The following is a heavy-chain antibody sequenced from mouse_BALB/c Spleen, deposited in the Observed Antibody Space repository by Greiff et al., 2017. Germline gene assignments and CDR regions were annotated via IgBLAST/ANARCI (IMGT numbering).Heavy chain of an antibody. CDR1: GFTFSSFG. V-gene: IGHV5-17*02. CDR2: ISSGSSTI. Sequence: EVKLMESGGGLVKPGGSRKLSCAASGFTFSSFGMHWVRQAPEKGLEWVAYISSGSSTIYYADTVKGRFTISRNNPKNTLFLQMTNLRSEDTAMFYCAREDAVDYWGQGTTVTVSS. J-gene: IGHJ4*01. CDR3: AREDAVDY.